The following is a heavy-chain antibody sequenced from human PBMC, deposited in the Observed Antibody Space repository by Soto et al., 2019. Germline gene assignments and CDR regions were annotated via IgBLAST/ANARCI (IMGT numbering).Heavy chain of an antibody. V-gene: IGHV3-30*18. Sequence: QVQLVESGGGVVQPGTSLRLSCAASGFVFSSYGIHWVRQAPGKGLEWVAVISYDGNNKYYADSVKGRFTISRDNSKNPLYLPMNSLGDEDTAVYYCAKPLTSTDAFDIWGQGTMVTVS. CDR2: ISYDGNNK. CDR1: GFVFSSYG. D-gene: IGHD4-17*01. J-gene: IGHJ3*02. CDR3: AKPLTSTDAFDI.